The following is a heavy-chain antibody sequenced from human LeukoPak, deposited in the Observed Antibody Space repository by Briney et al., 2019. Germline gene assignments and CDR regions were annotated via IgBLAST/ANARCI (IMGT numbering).Heavy chain of an antibody. J-gene: IGHJ4*02. CDR2: ISYSGHS. D-gene: IGHD2-2*01. CDR1: GVPITSDTYF. CDR3: ARFSWGCSTASCYLTN. V-gene: IGHV4-31*03. Sequence: SETLSLTCSVSGVPITSDTYFWTWMRQHPGKGLEWIGYISYSGHSYYNPSLQSRLTIFRDTSRNQFSLRLTSVIAADTAVYYCARFSWGCSTASCYLTNWGQGALVTVSS.